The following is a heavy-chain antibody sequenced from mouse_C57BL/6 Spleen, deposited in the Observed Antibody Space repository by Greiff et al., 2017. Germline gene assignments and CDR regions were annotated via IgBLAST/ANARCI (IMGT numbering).Heavy chain of an antibody. Sequence: QVQLQQPGAELVRPGSSVKLSCKASGYTFTSYWMDWVKQRPGQGLEWIGNIYPSDSETHYNQKFKDKATLTVDKSSSTAYMQLSSLTSEDSAVYYWARTAQAGTWFAYWGQGTLVTVSA. J-gene: IGHJ3*01. V-gene: IGHV1-61*01. CDR1: GYTFTSYW. CDR3: ARTAQAGTWFAY. D-gene: IGHD3-2*02. CDR2: IYPSDSET.